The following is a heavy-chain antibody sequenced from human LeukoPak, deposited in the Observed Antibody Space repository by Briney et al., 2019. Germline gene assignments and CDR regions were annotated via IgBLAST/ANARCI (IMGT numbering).Heavy chain of an antibody. CDR3: ARVFCSGGSCYSAPYYMDV. V-gene: IGHV4-61*02. D-gene: IGHD2-15*01. CDR1: GGSISSGSYY. J-gene: IGHJ6*03. CDR2: IYTSGST. Sequence: PSETLSLTCTVSGGSISSGSYYWSWIRQPAGKGLVWFGRIYTSGSTNYNPSLKSRVTISVDTSKNQFSLKLSSVTAADTAVYYCARVFCSGGSCYSAPYYMDVWGKGTTVTVSS.